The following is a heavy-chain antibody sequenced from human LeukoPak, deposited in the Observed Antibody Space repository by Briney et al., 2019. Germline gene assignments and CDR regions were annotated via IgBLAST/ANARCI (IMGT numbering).Heavy chain of an antibody. J-gene: IGHJ3*02. CDR3: ARGHSKLYSSGWYPRAYAFDI. CDR1: GGSISSGGYS. V-gene: IGHV4-30-2*01. CDR2: INHSGST. D-gene: IGHD6-19*01. Sequence: SQTLSLTCAVSGGSISSGGYSWSWIRQPPGKGLEWIGEINHSGSTNYNPSLKSRVTISVDTSKNQFSLKLSSVTAADTAVYYCARGHSKLYSSGWYPRAYAFDIWGQGTMVTVSS.